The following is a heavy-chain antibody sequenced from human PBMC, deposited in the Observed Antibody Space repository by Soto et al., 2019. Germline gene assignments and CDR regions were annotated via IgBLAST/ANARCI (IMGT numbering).Heavy chain of an antibody. J-gene: IGHJ4*02. D-gene: IGHD6-13*01. CDR1: GFTFSDYY. V-gene: IGHV3-11*06. Sequence: PGGSLRLSCAASGFTFSDYYMSWIRQAPGNGLEWVSYISGSSSYINYADSVKGRFTISRDNAKNSLYLQMNSLRAEDTDVYYCARDVQQLGYSWGQGPLVTVYS. CDR2: ISGSSSYI. CDR3: ARDVQQLGYS.